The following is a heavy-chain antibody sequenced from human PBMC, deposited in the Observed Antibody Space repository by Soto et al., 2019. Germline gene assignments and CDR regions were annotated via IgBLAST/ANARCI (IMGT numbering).Heavy chain of an antibody. J-gene: IGHJ6*02. CDR1: GFTFSDYA. Sequence: PGGSLRLSCAASGFTFSDYAMSWVRQAPGKGLEWVSAIGTRDDIFYADSVKGRFTISRDDSKNTLYLQMNSLRAEDTAVYYCARHLTYCSAGSCYSDFPYYGMDVWGQGTTVTVSS. V-gene: IGHV3-23*01. CDR2: IGTRDDI. CDR3: ARHLTYCSAGSCYSDFPYYGMDV. D-gene: IGHD2-15*01.